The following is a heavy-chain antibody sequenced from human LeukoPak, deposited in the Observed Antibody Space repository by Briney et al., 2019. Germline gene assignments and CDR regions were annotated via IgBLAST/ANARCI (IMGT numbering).Heavy chain of an antibody. J-gene: IGHJ6*03. CDR1: GFTFSSYA. D-gene: IGHD6-6*01. Sequence: GGSLRLSCAASGFTFSSYAMSWVSQAPGKGLEWVSTISGGGGSTYYADSVKGRFTVSRDKSKSTLFLQMNSLRAEDTAVYYCAKIRERVRGHSYSSSSPYYYYMDVWGKGTTVTVSS. CDR3: AKIRERVRGHSYSSSSPYYYYMDV. CDR2: ISGGGGST. V-gene: IGHV3-23*01.